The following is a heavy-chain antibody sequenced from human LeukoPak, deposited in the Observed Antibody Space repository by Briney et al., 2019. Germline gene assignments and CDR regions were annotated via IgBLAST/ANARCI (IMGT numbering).Heavy chain of an antibody. Sequence: GGSLRLSCVDSGFTFSRYWMHWVRQVPGGGLVWVSRISSDGSTTTYADSVKGRFTISRDNAKNTLYLQMNSLRAEDTAVYYCVNILFGWGQGTLVTVSS. D-gene: IGHD3-10*01. CDR1: GFTFSRYW. V-gene: IGHV3-74*01. CDR3: VNILFG. CDR2: ISSDGSTT. J-gene: IGHJ4*02.